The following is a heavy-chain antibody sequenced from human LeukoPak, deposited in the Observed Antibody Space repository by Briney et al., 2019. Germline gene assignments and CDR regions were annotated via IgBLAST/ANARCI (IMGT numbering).Heavy chain of an antibody. J-gene: IGHJ4*02. CDR3: GREGSSSFDY. D-gene: IGHD3-10*01. V-gene: IGHV6-1*01. Sequence: PSRTLSLTCAISGDSVSSNSAAWNWIRQSPSRGLEWLGRTYYRSKWYYDYAVSVTSRITINPDTSKNQLSLHLNSVTPEDTAVYYCGREGSSSFDYWGQGTLVTVSS. CDR2: TYYRSKWYY. CDR1: GDSVSSNSAA.